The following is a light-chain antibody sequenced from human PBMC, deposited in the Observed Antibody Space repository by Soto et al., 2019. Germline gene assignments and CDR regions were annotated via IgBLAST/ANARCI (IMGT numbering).Light chain of an antibody. CDR3: NSYTSSSTLV. CDR1: SSDVGGYNY. CDR2: EVS. J-gene: IGLJ2*01. V-gene: IGLV2-14*01. Sequence: QSALTQPASVSGSPGQSITISCTGTSSDVGGYNYVSWYQQHPGKVPKLMIYEVSNRPSGVSNRFSGSKSGNTASLTISGLQAEDEADYYCNSYTSSSTLVFGGGTMLTVL.